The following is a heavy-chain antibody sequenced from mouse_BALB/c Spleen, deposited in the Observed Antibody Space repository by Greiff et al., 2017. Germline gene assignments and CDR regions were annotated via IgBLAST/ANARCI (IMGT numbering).Heavy chain of an antibody. CDR1: GFTFSSYA. J-gene: IGHJ3*01. V-gene: IGHV5-6-5*01. CDR3: SIYYGSSFWFAY. Sequence: EVKVVESGGGLVKPGGSLKLSCAASGFTFSSYAMSWVRQTPEKRLEWVASISSGGSTYYPDSVKGRFTISRDNDRNSQYLQMSSLRSEDTAMYYCSIYYGSSFWFAYWGQGTLVTVSA. D-gene: IGHD1-1*01. CDR2: ISSGGST.